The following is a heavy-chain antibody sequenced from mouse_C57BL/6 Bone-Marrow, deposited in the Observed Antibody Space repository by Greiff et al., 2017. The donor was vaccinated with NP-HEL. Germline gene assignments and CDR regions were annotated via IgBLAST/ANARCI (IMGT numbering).Heavy chain of an antibody. CDR3: ASPYDYDVACFAY. Sequence: EVMLVESGGDLVKPGGSLKLSCAASGFTFSSYGMSWVRQTPDKRLEWVATISSGGSYTYYPASVKGGFTISRDNAKNTLYLQMCSLKSEDTAMYYCASPYDYDVACFAYWGQGTLVTVSA. CDR1: GFTFSSYG. CDR2: ISSGGSYT. J-gene: IGHJ3*01. V-gene: IGHV5-6*01. D-gene: IGHD2-4*01.